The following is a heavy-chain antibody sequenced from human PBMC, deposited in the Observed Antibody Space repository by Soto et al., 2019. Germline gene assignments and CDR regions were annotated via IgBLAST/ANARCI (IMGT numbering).Heavy chain of an antibody. V-gene: IGHV1-18*01. D-gene: IGHD3-22*01. CDR2: ISAYNGNT. Sequence: ASLKVSCKASGYTFTSYGISWVRQAPGQGLEWMGWISAYNGNTNYAQKLQGRVTMTTDTSTSTAYMELRSLRSDDTAVYYCARDRGVVYYYDSSGYRPHNWFDPWGQGTLVTVSS. CDR3: ARDRGVVYYYDSSGYRPHNWFDP. CDR1: GYTFTSYG. J-gene: IGHJ5*02.